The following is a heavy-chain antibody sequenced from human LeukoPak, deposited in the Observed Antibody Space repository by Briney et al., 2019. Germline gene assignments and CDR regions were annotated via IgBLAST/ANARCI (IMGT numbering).Heavy chain of an antibody. CDR2: IYYSGST. CDR3: ARFITPADAFYI. Sequence: PSETLSLTCTVSGGSISSYYWSWIRQPPGKGLEWIGYIYYSGSTNYNPSLKSRVTISVDTSKNQFSLKLSSVTPADTAVYYCARFITPADAFYIWGQGTMVTVSS. J-gene: IGHJ3*02. V-gene: IGHV4-59*01. CDR1: GGSISSYY.